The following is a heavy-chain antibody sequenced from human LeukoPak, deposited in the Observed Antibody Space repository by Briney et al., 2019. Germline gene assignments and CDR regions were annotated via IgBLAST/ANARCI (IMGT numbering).Heavy chain of an antibody. CDR1: GGTFSSYA. V-gene: IGHV1-69*05. CDR3: ARSAEGVSYYSGHNWFDP. Sequence: SVKVSCKASGGTFSSYAISWVRQAPGQGLEWMGGIIPIFGTANYAQKFQGRVTITTDESTSTAYMELSSLRSEDTAVYYCARSAEGVSYYSGHNWFDPWGQGTLVTVSS. D-gene: IGHD1-26*01. J-gene: IGHJ5*02. CDR2: IIPIFGTA.